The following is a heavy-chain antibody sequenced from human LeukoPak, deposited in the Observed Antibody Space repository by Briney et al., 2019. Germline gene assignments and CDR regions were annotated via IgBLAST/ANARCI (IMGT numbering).Heavy chain of an antibody. V-gene: IGHV3-23*01. Sequence: PGGSLRLSCAASGFTFNNYAMSWVRQAPEKGLEWVSGISGSAGNTFYADSVKGRFTISRDNSKNTLYLQMNSLRAEDTAIYYCVKVTDFWTATRPPDYWGQGTLVIVSS. CDR2: ISGSAGNT. CDR1: GFTFNNYA. J-gene: IGHJ4*02. D-gene: IGHD3/OR15-3a*01. CDR3: VKVTDFWTATRPPDY.